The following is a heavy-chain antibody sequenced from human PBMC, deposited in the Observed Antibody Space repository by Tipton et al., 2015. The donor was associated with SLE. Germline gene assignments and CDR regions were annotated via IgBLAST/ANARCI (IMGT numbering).Heavy chain of an antibody. Sequence: TLSLTCTVSGGSISTSPYFWSWIRQPPGKGLEWIGEINHSGSTNYNPSLKSRVTISVDTSKNQFSLRLSSVTAADTAVYYCARARLYSSSATWYYYMDVWGKGTTVTVSS. CDR2: INHSGST. CDR3: ARARLYSSSATWYYYMDV. CDR1: GGSISTSPYF. D-gene: IGHD1-26*01. J-gene: IGHJ6*03. V-gene: IGHV4-39*07.